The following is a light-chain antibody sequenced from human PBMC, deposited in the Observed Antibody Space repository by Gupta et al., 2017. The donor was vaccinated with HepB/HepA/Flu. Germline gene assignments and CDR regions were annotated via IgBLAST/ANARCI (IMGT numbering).Light chain of an antibody. Sequence: QVVLPQSPSASASLGASVKLTCTLSSGHSNYAIAWHQQRPETGPRYLMMVNSDGSHRTGDAISDLFSGSSSGAARHLSISSLEAEADDYYYYQTWGTAFCVFGGGTKLTVL. V-gene: IGLV4-69*01. CDR1: SGHSNYA. J-gene: IGLJ3*02. CDR3: QTWGTAFCV. CDR2: VNSDGSH.